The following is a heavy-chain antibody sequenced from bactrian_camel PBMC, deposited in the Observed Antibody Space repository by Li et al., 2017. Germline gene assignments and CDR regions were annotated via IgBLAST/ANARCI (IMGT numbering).Heavy chain of an antibody. D-gene: IGHD1*01. J-gene: IGHJ4*01. CDR2: IDRDGDRG. CDR3: AKGTWSGDNY. V-gene: IGHV3-1*01. CDR1: GFTFDDSD. Sequence: VQLVESGGGSVQAGGSLRLSCTASGFTFDDSDMGWYRQTPENDCELVSDIDRDGDRGYYAESVQGRFTISRDNAKKMLYLQMNSLKAEDTAMYYCAKGTWSGDNYKGQGTQVTVS.